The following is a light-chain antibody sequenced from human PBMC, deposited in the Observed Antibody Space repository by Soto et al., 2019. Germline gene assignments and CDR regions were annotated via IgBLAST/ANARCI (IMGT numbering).Light chain of an antibody. J-gene: IGKJ4*01. CDR3: QQYGSSPLT. V-gene: IGKV3-20*01. CDR1: QSVSSSY. CDR2: GAS. Sequence: EIVLTQSPGTLSLSPVERATLSCRASQSVSSSYLAWYQQKPGQAPRLLIYGASSRATGIPDRFSGSGSGTDFTLTISRLEPEDFAVYYCQQYGSSPLTCGGGAKVDIK.